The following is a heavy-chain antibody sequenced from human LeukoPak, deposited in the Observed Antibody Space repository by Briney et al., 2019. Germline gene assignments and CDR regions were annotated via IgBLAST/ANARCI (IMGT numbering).Heavy chain of an antibody. D-gene: IGHD3-10*01. Sequence: LRLSCAASGFTFSSYAMSWVRQHPGKGLEWISYINIGGSTYYNPSLKSRLTISQDTSKNQFSLKLSSVTAADTAVYFCARVDYSSSGSYINWFDPWGQGTLVTVSS. CDR3: ARVDYSSSGSYINWFDP. V-gene: IGHV4-31*02. CDR1: GFTFSSYA. CDR2: INIGGST. J-gene: IGHJ5*02.